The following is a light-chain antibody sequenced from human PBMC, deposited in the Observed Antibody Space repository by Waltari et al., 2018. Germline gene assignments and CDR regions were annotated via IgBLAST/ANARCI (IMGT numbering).Light chain of an antibody. CDR1: ETVTSH. J-gene: IGKJ1*01. Sequence: EIVMTQSPAVLSVSPGQRATLSCRASETVTSHLAWYQQKPGQAARLLIYDVSTRAAGIPARFSGSGSETEFTLTVTSLQSEDCAVYYCQQYYEWQTFGPGTKVEIK. CDR3: QQYYEWQT. V-gene: IGKV3D-15*01. CDR2: DVS.